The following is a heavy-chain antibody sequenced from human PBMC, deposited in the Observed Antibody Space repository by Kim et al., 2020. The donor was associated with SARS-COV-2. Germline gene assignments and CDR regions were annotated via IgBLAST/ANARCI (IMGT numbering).Heavy chain of an antibody. V-gene: IGHV3-48*03. Sequence: GGSLRLSCAASGFTFSNYEMNWVRQAPGKGLEWFSYISSSGTTIFYTDSVKGRFTISRDNAQSSLFLQMNSLRGEDTAVYYCARGNSEDYWGQGTLVTVSS. CDR2: ISSSGTTI. J-gene: IGHJ4*02. D-gene: IGHD1-7*01. CDR1: GFTFSNYE. CDR3: ARGNSEDY.